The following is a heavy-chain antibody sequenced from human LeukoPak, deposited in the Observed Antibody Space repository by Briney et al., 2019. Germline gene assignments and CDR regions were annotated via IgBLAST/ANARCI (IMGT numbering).Heavy chain of an antibody. CDR2: IWYDGSNK. D-gene: IGHD2-21*02. J-gene: IGHJ4*02. CDR3: ARDEDFGGDCYSDNYFDY. V-gene: IGHV3-33*01. CDR1: GFTFSSYG. Sequence: GGSLRLSCAASGFTFSSYGMHWVRQAPGKGLEWVAVIWYDGSNKYYADSVKGRFTISRDNSKNTLYLQMNSLRAEDTAVYYCARDEDFGGDCYSDNYFDYWGQGTLVTVSS.